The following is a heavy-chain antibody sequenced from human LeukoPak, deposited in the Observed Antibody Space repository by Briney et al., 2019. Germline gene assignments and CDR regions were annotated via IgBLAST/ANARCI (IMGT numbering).Heavy chain of an antibody. CDR3: ARASFGVIIFYYYYYMDV. CDR1: GGSISSYY. CDR2: IYYSGST. V-gene: IGHV4-59*01. D-gene: IGHD3-10*01. J-gene: IGHJ6*03. Sequence: SETLSLTCTVSGGSISSYYWSWIRQPPGKGLEWIGYIYYSGSTNYNPSLKSRVTLSVDTSKSQFSLKLSSVTAADTAVYYCARASFGVIIFYYYYYMDVWGKGTTVTVSS.